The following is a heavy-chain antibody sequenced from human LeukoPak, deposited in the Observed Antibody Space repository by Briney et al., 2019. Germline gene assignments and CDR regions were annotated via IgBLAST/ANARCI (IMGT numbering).Heavy chain of an antibody. CDR1: GGTFSSYA. Sequence: GASVKVSCKASGGTFSSYAISWVRQAPGQGLEWMGGIIPIFGTANYAQKFQGRVTITTDESTSTAYMELSSLRSEDTAVYYCARGPFGGSPRTRDYYYMDVLGKGTTVTVSS. V-gene: IGHV1-69*05. J-gene: IGHJ6*03. D-gene: IGHD2-15*01. CDR2: IIPIFGTA. CDR3: ARGPFGGSPRTRDYYYMDV.